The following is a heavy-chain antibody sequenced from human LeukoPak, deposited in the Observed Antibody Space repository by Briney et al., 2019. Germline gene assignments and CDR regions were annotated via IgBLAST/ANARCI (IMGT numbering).Heavy chain of an antibody. CDR3: ARSRETTVTTGYYYGMDV. CDR1: GFTFSSYA. J-gene: IGHJ6*02. CDR2: ISYDGTYK. V-gene: IGHV3-30-3*01. D-gene: IGHD4-17*01. Sequence: PGRSLRLSCSASGFTFSSYAVHWVRQAQGKGLEWVAVISYDGTYKYYADSVKGRFTISRDNAKNSLYLQMNSLRAEDTAVYYCARSRETTVTTGYYYGMDVWDQGTTVTVSS.